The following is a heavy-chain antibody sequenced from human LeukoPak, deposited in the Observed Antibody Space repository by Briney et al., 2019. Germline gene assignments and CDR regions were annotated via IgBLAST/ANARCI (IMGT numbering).Heavy chain of an antibody. Sequence: SETLSLTCAVYGGSFSGYYWSWIRQPPGKGLEWIGEINHSGSTNYNPSLKSRVTISVDTSKNQFSLKLSSVTAADTAVYYCARGLGRRRGAFDIWGQGTMVTVSS. V-gene: IGHV4-34*01. J-gene: IGHJ3*02. CDR1: GGSFSGYY. CDR3: ARGLGRRRGAFDI. D-gene: IGHD1-14*01. CDR2: INHSGST.